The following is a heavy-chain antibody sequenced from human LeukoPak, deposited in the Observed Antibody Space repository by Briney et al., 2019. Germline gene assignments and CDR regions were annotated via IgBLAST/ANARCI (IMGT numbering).Heavy chain of an antibody. V-gene: IGHV3-23*01. D-gene: IGHD2/OR15-2a*01. CDR3: AKGLFSTYFDY. CDR1: GFTFSSYS. J-gene: IGHJ4*02. Sequence: GGSLRLSCAASGFTFSSYSMNWVRQAPGKGLEWVSAISGSGGSTYYADSVKGRFTISRDNSKNTLYLQMNSLRAEDTAVYYCAKGLFSTYFDYWGQGTLVTVSS. CDR2: ISGSGGST.